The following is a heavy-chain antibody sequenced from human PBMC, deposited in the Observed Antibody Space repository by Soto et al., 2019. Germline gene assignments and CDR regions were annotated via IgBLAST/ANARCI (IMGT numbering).Heavy chain of an antibody. J-gene: IGHJ4*02. D-gene: IGHD5-18*01. V-gene: IGHV1-3*01. CDR2: INAGNGNT. Sequence: GASVKVSCKASGYTFTSYAMHWVRQAPGQRLEWMGWINAGNGNTKYSQKFQGRVTITRDTSASTAYMELSSLRSEDTAVYYCARDFDTAMVPDDYWGQGTLVTVSS. CDR1: GYTFTSYA. CDR3: ARDFDTAMVPDDY.